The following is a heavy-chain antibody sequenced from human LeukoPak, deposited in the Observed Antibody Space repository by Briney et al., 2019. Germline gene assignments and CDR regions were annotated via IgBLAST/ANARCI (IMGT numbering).Heavy chain of an antibody. CDR2: INSDGSST. Sequence: GGSLRLSCAASGFTFSSYWMHWVRQAPGKGLVWVSRINSDGSSTSYADSVKGRFTISRDNAKNTLYLQMNSLGAEDTAVYYCARGSSGWDNYYYYGMDVWGQGTTVTVSS. J-gene: IGHJ6*02. D-gene: IGHD6-19*01. V-gene: IGHV3-74*01. CDR3: ARGSSGWDNYYYYGMDV. CDR1: GFTFSSYW.